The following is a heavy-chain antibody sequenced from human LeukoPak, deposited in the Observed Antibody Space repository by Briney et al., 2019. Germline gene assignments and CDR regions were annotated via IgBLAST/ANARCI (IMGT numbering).Heavy chain of an antibody. CDR2: IYYSGST. CDR1: GGSISNYY. J-gene: IGHJ4*02. D-gene: IGHD2-15*01. V-gene: IGHV4-59*01. CDR3: ARYCSGVSCYSRALDS. Sequence: PSETLSLTCTVSGGSISNYYWSWIRQPPGKGLEWIGYIYYSGSTSYNPSLKSRVTISVDTSKNQFSLKLSSVTVADTAVYFCARYCSGVSCYSRALDSWGQGTLVTVSS.